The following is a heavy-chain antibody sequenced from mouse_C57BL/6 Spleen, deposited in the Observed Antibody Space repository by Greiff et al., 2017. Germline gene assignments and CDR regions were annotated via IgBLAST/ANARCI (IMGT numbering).Heavy chain of an antibody. CDR2: IYPGSGST. CDR1: GYTFTSYW. Sequence: QVQLQQPGAELVKPGASVKMSCKASGYTFTSYWITWVKQRPGQGLEWIGDIYPGSGSTNYNEKFKSKATLTVDTSSSTAYMQLSSLTSEDSAVYYCARSWIYYYGRYYFDYWGQGTTLTVSS. CDR3: ARSWIYYYGRYYFDY. V-gene: IGHV1-55*01. D-gene: IGHD1-1*01. J-gene: IGHJ2*01.